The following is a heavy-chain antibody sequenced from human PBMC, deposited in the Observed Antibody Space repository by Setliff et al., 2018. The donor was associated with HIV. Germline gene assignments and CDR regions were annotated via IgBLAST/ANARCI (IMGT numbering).Heavy chain of an antibody. J-gene: IGHJ6*03. CDR2: IYWDDDK. D-gene: IGHD3-10*01. V-gene: IGHV2-5*02. CDR1: GFSLSSSGVG. CDR3: AHRRYGSGSYLSYYYMDV. Sequence: SGPTLVNPTQTLTLTCTFSGFSLSSSGVGVGWIRQPPGKALEWLALIYWDDDKRHNPSLKSRLTITKDTSKNQVVLTMTNMDPVDTATYYCAHRRYGSGSYLSYYYMDVWGKGTTVTVSS.